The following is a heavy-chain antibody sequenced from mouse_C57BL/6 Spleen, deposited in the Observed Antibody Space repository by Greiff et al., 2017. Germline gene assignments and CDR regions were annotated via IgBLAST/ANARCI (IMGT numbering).Heavy chain of an antibody. V-gene: IGHV5-6*02. CDR3: ERNPIYYYGSKDF. Sequence: EVKLVESGGDLVKPGGSLKLSCAASGFTFSSYGMSWVRQTPDKRLEWVATISSGGSYTYYPDSVKGRFTISRDKAKNTLSLQLSSLKSEDTAMYYCERNPIYYYGSKDFWGQGTTLTVSS. CDR1: GFTFSSYG. D-gene: IGHD1-1*01. CDR2: ISSGGSYT. J-gene: IGHJ2*01.